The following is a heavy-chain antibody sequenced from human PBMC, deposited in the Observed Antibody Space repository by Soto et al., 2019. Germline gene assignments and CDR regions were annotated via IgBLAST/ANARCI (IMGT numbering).Heavy chain of an antibody. Sequence: EVQLVESGGGLVQPGGSLRLSCAASGFTFSGSWMHWVRQAPGKGLVWVSRINDDGSAPSYADFVKGRFTISRDNAKDTLFLQMNGLRAEVTAVYYCARGILGSGTANDYWGQGTLVTVSS. J-gene: IGHJ4*02. CDR1: GFTFSGSW. D-gene: IGHD3-10*01. CDR2: INDDGSAP. V-gene: IGHV3-74*01. CDR3: ARGILGSGTANDY.